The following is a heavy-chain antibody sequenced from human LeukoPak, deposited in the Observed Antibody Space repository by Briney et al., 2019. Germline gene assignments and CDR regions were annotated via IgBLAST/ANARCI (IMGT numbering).Heavy chain of an antibody. J-gene: IGHJ4*02. Sequence: GGSLRLSCAASGFTFSSYAMSWVRQAPGKGLEWVSAISGSGGSTYYADSAKGRFTISRDNSKNTLYLQMNSLRAEDTAVYYCAKEKYGSGSYYIRDYFDYWGQGTLVTVSS. CDR2: ISGSGGST. D-gene: IGHD3-10*01. CDR3: AKEKYGSGSYYIRDYFDY. V-gene: IGHV3-23*01. CDR1: GFTFSSYA.